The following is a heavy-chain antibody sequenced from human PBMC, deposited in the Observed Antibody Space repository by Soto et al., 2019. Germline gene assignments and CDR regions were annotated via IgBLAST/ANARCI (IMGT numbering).Heavy chain of an antibody. Sequence: QVQLVQSGAEVKKPGASVKISCKTSGYTFTRYTIHWVRQAPGQRLEWMGWINTGRGNTKYSEKLQGRVTITADTSASTAYMELCSLTSADTSLYYCSRDAYSSGYYFDYWGPGTLVTVSS. V-gene: IGHV1-3*04. J-gene: IGHJ4*02. CDR2: INTGRGNT. CDR1: GYTFTRYT. CDR3: SRDAYSSGYYFDY. D-gene: IGHD5-18*01.